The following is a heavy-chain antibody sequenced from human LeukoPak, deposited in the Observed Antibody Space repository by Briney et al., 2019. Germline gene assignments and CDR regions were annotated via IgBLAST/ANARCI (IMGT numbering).Heavy chain of an antibody. Sequence: GGSLRLSCAASGFTFSSYAMSWVRQAPGKGLEWLSAISGSGGSTYYADSVKGRFTISRDNSKNTLYLQMNSLRAEDTAVYYCAKDPGYCSSTSCYSGYGMDVWGQGTTVTVSS. CDR1: GFTFSSYA. J-gene: IGHJ6*02. CDR2: ISGSGGST. V-gene: IGHV3-23*01. D-gene: IGHD2-2*01. CDR3: AKDPGYCSSTSCYSGYGMDV.